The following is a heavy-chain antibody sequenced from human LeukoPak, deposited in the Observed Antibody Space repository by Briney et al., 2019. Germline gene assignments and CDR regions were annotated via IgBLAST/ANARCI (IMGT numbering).Heavy chain of an antibody. CDR2: ISNSSTSI. J-gene: IGHJ4*02. CDR1: GFSFSTHS. CDR3: ARVPYSTGTYDY. V-gene: IGHV3-48*02. Sequence: TGGCLRLSCAASGFSFSTHSMNWVRQAPGKGLEWISYISNSSTSIYYADSVRGRFTISRDNAKNSLYLQMNSLSDGDTAVYYCARVPYSTGTYDYWGQGTPVTVSS. D-gene: IGHD6-19*01.